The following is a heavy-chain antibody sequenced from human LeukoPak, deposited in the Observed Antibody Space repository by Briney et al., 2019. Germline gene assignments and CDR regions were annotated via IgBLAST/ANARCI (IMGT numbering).Heavy chain of an antibody. V-gene: IGHV1-69*06. Sequence: SVKVSCKASGYTFTSYYMHWVRQAPGQGLEWMGGIIPIFGTANYAQKFQGRVTITADKSTSTAYMELSSLRSEDTAVYYCARTYYDSSGVIDYWGQGTLVTVSS. CDR2: IIPIFGTA. D-gene: IGHD3-22*01. J-gene: IGHJ4*02. CDR1: GYTFTSYY. CDR3: ARTYYDSSGVIDY.